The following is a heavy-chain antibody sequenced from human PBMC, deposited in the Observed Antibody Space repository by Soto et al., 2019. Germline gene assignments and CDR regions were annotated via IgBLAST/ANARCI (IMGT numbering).Heavy chain of an antibody. CDR2: IYYSGST. D-gene: IGHD3-10*01. J-gene: IGHJ5*02. V-gene: IGHV4-59*01. CDR3: ARGHPPLITMVRRRVNWFDP. CDR1: GGSISSYY. Sequence: KPSETLSLTCTVSGGSISSYYWSWIRQPPGKGLEWIGYIYYSGSTNYNPSLKSRVTISVDTSKNQFSLKLSSVTAADTAVYYCARGHPPLITMVRRRVNWFDPWGQGTLVTVSS.